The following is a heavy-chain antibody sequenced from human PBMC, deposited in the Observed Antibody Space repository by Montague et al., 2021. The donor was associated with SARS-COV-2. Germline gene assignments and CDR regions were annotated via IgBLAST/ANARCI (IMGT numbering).Heavy chain of an antibody. CDR2: IKHDGSEK. CDR3: ARGSTGWYAIFGHYGMDV. CDR1: RFTFSDFW. V-gene: IGHV3-7*01. D-gene: IGHD6-19*01. J-gene: IGHJ6*02. Sequence: SLSLSWAASRFTFSDFWMNWVRQAPGKGLEWVADIKHDGSEKSYVDSVKGRFTISRDNAKNSLYLQMNSLRAEGTAVYYCARGSTGWYAIFGHYGMDVWGQGTTVTVSS.